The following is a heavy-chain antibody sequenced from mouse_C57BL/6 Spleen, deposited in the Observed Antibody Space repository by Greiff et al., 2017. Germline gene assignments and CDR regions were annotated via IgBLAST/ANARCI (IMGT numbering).Heavy chain of an antibody. V-gene: IGHV1-50*01. Sequence: QVQLKQPGAELVKPGASVKLSCKASGYTFTSYWMQWVKQRPGQGLEWIGEIDPSDSYTNYNQKFKGKATLTVDTSSSTAYMQLSSLTSEDSAVYYCARGPKGYGSPYWGQGTTLTVSS. CDR1: GYTFTSYW. D-gene: IGHD1-1*01. CDR3: ARGPKGYGSPY. CDR2: IDPSDSYT. J-gene: IGHJ2*01.